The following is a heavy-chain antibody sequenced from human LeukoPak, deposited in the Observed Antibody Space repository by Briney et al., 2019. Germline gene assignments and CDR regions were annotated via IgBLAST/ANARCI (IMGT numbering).Heavy chain of an antibody. J-gene: IGHJ4*02. V-gene: IGHV1-69*05. CDR1: GGTFSSYA. CDR2: IIPIFGTA. Sequence: SVKVSCKASGGTFSSYAISWVRQAPGQGLEWMGRIIPIFGTANYAQKFQGRVTITTDESTSTAYMELGSLRSEDTAVYYCARDFGASDCSGGSCYSQTFDYWGQGTLVTVSS. D-gene: IGHD2-15*01. CDR3: ARDFGASDCSGGSCYSQTFDY.